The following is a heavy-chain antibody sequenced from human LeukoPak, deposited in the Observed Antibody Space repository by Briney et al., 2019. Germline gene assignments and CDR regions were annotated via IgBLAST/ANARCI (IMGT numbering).Heavy chain of an antibody. D-gene: IGHD2-21*02. Sequence: HPGGSLRLSCAASGFTFSNYAMSWVRQAPGKGLEWVSGISGTSGTTNYAAPVKGRFTISRDNSKNALYLQMNSLRVDDMAVYYCAKRLGDPRAFDYWGQGTLVTVSS. CDR1: GFTFSNYA. CDR2: ISGTSGTT. J-gene: IGHJ4*02. V-gene: IGHV3-23*01. CDR3: AKRLGDPRAFDY.